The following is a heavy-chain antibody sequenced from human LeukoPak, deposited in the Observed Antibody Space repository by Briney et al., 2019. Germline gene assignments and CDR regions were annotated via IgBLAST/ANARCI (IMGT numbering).Heavy chain of an antibody. CDR1: GFTFSSYA. CDR2: IRGSGGST. J-gene: IGHJ4*02. V-gene: IGHV3-23*01. CDR3: AKKYCYDSSGYYNKNDY. D-gene: IGHD3-22*01. Sequence: PGGSLRLSCAASGFTFSSYAMSWVRQAPGKGLVWVSPIRGSGGSTSYADSVKGRFTISRDNSKNTLSLQMNSLRAEDTAVYYSAKKYCYDSSGYYNKNDYWSRRTLITVSS.